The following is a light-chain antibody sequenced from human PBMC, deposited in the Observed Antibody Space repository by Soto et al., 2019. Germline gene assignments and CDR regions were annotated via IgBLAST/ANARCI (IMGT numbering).Light chain of an antibody. J-gene: IGKJ5*01. Sequence: EIVMTQSPATLSVSPGETATLSCRASQSVSRYLAWYQHRPGQAPRLLIYDASTRATGIPARFSGSGSGTEFTLAISGLQSEDFAVYSCQQCSDWPLFNFGQGTRLEIK. V-gene: IGKV3-15*01. CDR3: QQCSDWPLFN. CDR2: DAS. CDR1: QSVSRY.